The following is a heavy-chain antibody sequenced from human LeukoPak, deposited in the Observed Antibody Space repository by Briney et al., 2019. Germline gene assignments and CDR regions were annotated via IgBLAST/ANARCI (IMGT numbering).Heavy chain of an antibody. D-gene: IGHD2-2*01. CDR2: ISGSGGST. V-gene: IGHV3-23*01. Sequence: GGSLRLSCAASGFTFSSYAMSWVRQAPGKGLEWVSAISGSGGSTYYADSVKGRFTISRDNSKNTLYLQMNSLRAEDTAVYYCAKEGRYCSSTSCYDPGWFDPWGQGTLVTVSS. J-gene: IGHJ5*02. CDR3: AKEGRYCSSTSCYDPGWFDP. CDR1: GFTFSSYA.